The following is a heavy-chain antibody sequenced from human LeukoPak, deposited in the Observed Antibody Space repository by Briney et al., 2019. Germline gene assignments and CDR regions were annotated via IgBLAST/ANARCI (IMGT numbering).Heavy chain of an antibody. CDR3: ARHCSGGGCHDAFDI. CDR2: IDPSDSYT. V-gene: IGHV5-10-1*01. CDR1: GYRFTSYW. Sequence: GESLKISCKGSGYRFTSYWITWVRQMPGKGLEWMGRIDPSDSYTNYSPSFQGHVTFPADKSISAAYLQWSSLKASDSAMYYCARHCSGGGCHDAFDIWGQGTVVTVSS. J-gene: IGHJ3*02. D-gene: IGHD2-15*01.